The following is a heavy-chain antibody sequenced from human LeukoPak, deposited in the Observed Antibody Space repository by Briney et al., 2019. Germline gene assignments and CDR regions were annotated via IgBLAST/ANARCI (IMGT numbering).Heavy chain of an antibody. J-gene: IGHJ4*02. CDR3: TASVLYVDTAMEIDY. CDR2: IRSKANSYAT. CDR1: GFTFSGSA. V-gene: IGHV3-73*01. Sequence: PGGSLRLSCAASGFTFSGSAMHWVRQASGKGLEWVSRIRSKANSYATAYAASVKGRFTISRDDSKNTAYLQMNSLKTEDTAVYYCTASVLYVDTAMEIDYWGQGTLVTVSS. D-gene: IGHD5-18*01.